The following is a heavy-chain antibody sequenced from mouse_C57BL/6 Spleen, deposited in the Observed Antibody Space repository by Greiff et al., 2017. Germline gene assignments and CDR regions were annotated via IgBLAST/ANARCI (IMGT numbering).Heavy chain of an antibody. J-gene: IGHJ4*01. Sequence: QVQLKESGPELVKPGASVKLSCKASGYAFTNYLIEWVKQRPGQGLEWIGVINPGSGGTNYNEKFKGKATLTADKSSSTAYMQLSSLTSEDSAVYFCAREEVRYAMDYWGQGTSVTVSS. V-gene: IGHV1-54*01. CDR1: GYAFTNYL. CDR3: AREEVRYAMDY. CDR2: INPGSGGT.